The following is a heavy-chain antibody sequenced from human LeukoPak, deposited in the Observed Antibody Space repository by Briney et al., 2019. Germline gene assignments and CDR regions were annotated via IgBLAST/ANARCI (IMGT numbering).Heavy chain of an antibody. D-gene: IGHD3-3*01. CDR1: GFPFSPDW. J-gene: IGHJ6*02. CDR2: IKQDGSEK. Sequence: GGSLRLSCAASGFPFSPDWMSWVRQAPGQGLEWVANIKQDGSEKYYVDSVKGRFTISRDNDKNSVFLEMNSLRAEDTAVYYCARVDPYDFWSGYSDLGWGLDVWGHGTTVTVSS. CDR3: ARVDPYDFWSGYSDLGWGLDV. V-gene: IGHV3-7*03.